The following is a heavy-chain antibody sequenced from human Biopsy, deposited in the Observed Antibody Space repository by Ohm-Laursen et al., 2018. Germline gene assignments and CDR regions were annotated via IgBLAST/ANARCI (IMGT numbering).Heavy chain of an antibody. CDR1: GFSFSDYG. CDR2: IWHDGTNK. D-gene: IGHD3-16*01. Sequence: SLRLSCAASGFSFSDYGMYWVRQAPGRGLEWVAVIWHDGTNKYYAESVEGRFTISRDNSKNMVYLQMGSLTVEDTAVYYCAKVHDSGYYYYSMDVWGQGTTVTVSS. V-gene: IGHV3-33*06. J-gene: IGHJ6*02. CDR3: AKVHDSGYYYYSMDV.